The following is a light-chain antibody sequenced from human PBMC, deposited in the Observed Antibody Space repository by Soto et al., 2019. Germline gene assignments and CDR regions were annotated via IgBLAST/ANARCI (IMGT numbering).Light chain of an antibody. CDR2: AAS. Sequence: DIQMTQSPSSLSASVGDSVTIICRASQDISNNLGWFQQKPGKAPKRLIYAASSLQSGVPSRFSGSGSGTEFTLTISSLQPEDFATYYCQQYDIYRTFGPGTKVDI. J-gene: IGKJ1*01. CDR1: QDISNN. V-gene: IGKV1-17*01. CDR3: QQYDIYRT.